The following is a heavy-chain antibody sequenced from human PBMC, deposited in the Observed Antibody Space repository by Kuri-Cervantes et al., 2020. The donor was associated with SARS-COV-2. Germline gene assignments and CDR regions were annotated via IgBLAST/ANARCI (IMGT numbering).Heavy chain of an antibody. CDR3: VRGFDIHNYVMVH. CDR2: VEYTGDT. D-gene: IGHD1-1*01. V-gene: IGHV4-59*12. CDR1: GGSINTDS. J-gene: IGHJ4*02. Sequence: WGSLSLSCIVSGGSINTDSWDWIRQAPGKGLEWTGEVEYTGDTSYNPSLRGRVKISKDMPNNQFALELASVTAADTAVYFCVRGFDIHNYVMVHWGPGTMVTVSS.